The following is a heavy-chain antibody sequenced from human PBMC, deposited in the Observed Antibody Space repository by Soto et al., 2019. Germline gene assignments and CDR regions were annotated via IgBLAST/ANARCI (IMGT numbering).Heavy chain of an antibody. CDR3: ARVSVNDYGDQEGGFDY. CDR2: IYYSGST. V-gene: IGHV4-31*03. J-gene: IGHJ4*02. Sequence: PSETLSLTCTVSGGSISSGGYYWSWIRQHPGKGLEWIGYIYYSGSTYYNPSLKSRVTISVDTSKNQFSLKLSSVTAADTAVYYCARVSVNDYGDQEGGFDYWGQGTLVTVSS. D-gene: IGHD4-17*01. CDR1: GGSISSGGYY.